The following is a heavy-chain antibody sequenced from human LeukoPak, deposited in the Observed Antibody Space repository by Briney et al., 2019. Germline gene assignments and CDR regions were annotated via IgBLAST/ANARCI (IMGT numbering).Heavy chain of an antibody. J-gene: IGHJ4*02. D-gene: IGHD3-10*01. CDR2: IYHCGST. CDR3: ARDSGAGTYYYGSGSYYLDY. Sequence: SETLSLTCTVSGASISTYYWSWIRQPPGKGLEWIGYIYHCGSTNYSPSLKSRVTISIDTSKNQFSLKLSSVTAADTAVYYCARDSGAGTYYYGSGSYYLDYWGQGTLVTVSS. CDR1: GASISTYY. V-gene: IGHV4-59*01.